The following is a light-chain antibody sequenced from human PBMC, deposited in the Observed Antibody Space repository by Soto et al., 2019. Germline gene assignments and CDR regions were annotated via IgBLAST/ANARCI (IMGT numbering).Light chain of an antibody. CDR1: QSVSNNY. V-gene: IGKV3-20*01. CDR3: QQYGGSYT. Sequence: EIVLTQSPGTLSLSPGERATLSCRASQSVSNNYLAWFQQKPGQAPRLLIYGASTRASGIPDRFSGSGSGTDFTLTISRLEPEDFVVYYCQQYGGSYTFGQGTKLEIK. CDR2: GAS. J-gene: IGKJ2*01.